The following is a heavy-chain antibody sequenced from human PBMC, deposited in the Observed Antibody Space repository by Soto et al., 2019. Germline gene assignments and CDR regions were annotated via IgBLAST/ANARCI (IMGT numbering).Heavy chain of an antibody. J-gene: IGHJ6*02. CDR2: ISYDGSNK. V-gene: IGHV3-30*18. CDR3: AKSGLAAMALNYYYGMDV. Sequence: QPGGSLRLSCVASGFTFSNCGMHWVRQAPGKGLEWVAVISYDGSNKYYADSVKGRFTISRDNSKNTLYLQMNSLRPEDTAVYYCAKSGLAAMALNYYYGMDVWGQGTTVTVSS. D-gene: IGHD5-18*01. CDR1: GFTFSNCG.